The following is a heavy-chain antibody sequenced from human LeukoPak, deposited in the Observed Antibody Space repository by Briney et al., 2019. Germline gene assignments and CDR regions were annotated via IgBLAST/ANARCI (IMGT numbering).Heavy chain of an antibody. CDR1: GFTFSSYW. CDR2: IYSGGST. V-gene: IGHV3-53*01. CDR3: ARTPIWFGEGWFDP. D-gene: IGHD3-10*01. J-gene: IGHJ5*02. Sequence: GGSLRLSCAASGFTFSSYWMHWVRQAPGKGLEWVSVIYSGGSTYYADSVKGRFTISRDNSKNTLYLQMNSLRAEDTAVCYCARTPIWFGEGWFDPWGQGTLVTVSS.